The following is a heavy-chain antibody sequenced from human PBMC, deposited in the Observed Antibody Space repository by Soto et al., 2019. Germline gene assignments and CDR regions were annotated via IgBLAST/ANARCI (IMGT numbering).Heavy chain of an antibody. Sequence: QVQLVESGGGVVQPGRSLRLSCSASGFTFNNYGRHWVRQAPGKGLEWVATISNDGSDKYYADAVKGRLTISRDNSKNTVYLQMNSLRAEDTAVYYCAKDQGIAASHGIDWGQGTMVTVSS. CDR2: ISNDGSDK. CDR1: GFTFNNYG. V-gene: IGHV3-30*18. D-gene: IGHD6-13*01. CDR3: AKDQGIAASHGID. J-gene: IGHJ3*01.